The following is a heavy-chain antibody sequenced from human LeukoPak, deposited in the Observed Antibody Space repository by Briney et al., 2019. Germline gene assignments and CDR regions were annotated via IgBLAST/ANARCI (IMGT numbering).Heavy chain of an antibody. V-gene: IGHV4-59*01. J-gene: IGHJ3*02. CDR1: GGSISNYC. Sequence: SETLSLTCTVSGGSISNYCWSWIRQPPGKGLEWIGYICYSGTTNYNPSLKSRVTMSIDTSKNQFSLNLKSVTAADTAVYYCALDSSGWSDDSFDIWGHGTMVTVSS. CDR3: ALDSSGWSDDSFDI. D-gene: IGHD6-13*01. CDR2: ICYSGTT.